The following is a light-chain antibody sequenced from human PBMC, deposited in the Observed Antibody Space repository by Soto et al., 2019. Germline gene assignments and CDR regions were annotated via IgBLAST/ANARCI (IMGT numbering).Light chain of an antibody. V-gene: IGKV1-39*01. CDR1: QSISSY. Sequence: DIQMTQSPSSLSASVGDRVTITCRASQSISSYLNWYQQKPGKAPNLLIYAASSLQSGVPSKFSGSGSGTDFTLTISSLQPEDFATYYGQQSYSSPFTFGPGTKVDSK. J-gene: IGKJ3*01. CDR2: AAS. CDR3: QQSYSSPFT.